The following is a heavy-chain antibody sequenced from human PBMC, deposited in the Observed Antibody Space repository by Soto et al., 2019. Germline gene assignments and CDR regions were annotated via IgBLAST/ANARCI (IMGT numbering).Heavy chain of an antibody. J-gene: IGHJ5*02. CDR3: ARRRGQGWFDP. CDR1: GYSFSDNW. D-gene: IGHD3-10*01. Sequence: GESLKISCKGSGYSFSDNWMGWVRQTPGKGLEWMGIIWPRDSDTRYSPSFQGQVTISADRSISTAYLQWSSLKASDTGMYYCARRRGQGWFDPWGQGTLVTVSS. CDR2: IWPRDSDT. V-gene: IGHV5-51*01.